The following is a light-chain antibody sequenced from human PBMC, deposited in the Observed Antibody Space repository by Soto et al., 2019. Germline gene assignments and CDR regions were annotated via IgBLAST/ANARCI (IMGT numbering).Light chain of an antibody. CDR2: GAS. J-gene: IGKJ1*01. CDR3: QQYGSSPRT. CDR1: LSVSSSY. Sequence: ESVLTQSPGTLSLSPGERATLSCRASLSVSSSYLAWYQQKPGQAPRLLIYGASSRATGLPDRFSGSGSGTDFTLTISRLEPEDFAVYYCQQYGSSPRTFGQGTKVDIK. V-gene: IGKV3-20*01.